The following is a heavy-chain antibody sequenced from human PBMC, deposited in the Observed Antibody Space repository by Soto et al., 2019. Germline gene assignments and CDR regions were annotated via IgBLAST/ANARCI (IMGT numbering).Heavy chain of an antibody. J-gene: IGHJ4*02. Sequence: GGSLRLSCAASGFTFSDYGMHWVRQTPGKGLEWLAIITSDGSDKYYADSVTGRFTISRDDSKNTLYLQMNSLTPEDTAVYYCSKDNPAVHYWGQGALVTVSS. CDR1: GFTFSDYG. V-gene: IGHV3-30*18. CDR3: SKDNPAVHY. CDR2: ITSDGSDK.